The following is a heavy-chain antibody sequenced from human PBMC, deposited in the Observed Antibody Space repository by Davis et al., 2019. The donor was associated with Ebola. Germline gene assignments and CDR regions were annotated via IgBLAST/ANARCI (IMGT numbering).Heavy chain of an antibody. CDR3: AKCPGSGSCYPWFDP. CDR1: GFTFSYYA. D-gene: IGHD2-15*01. J-gene: IGHJ5*02. V-gene: IGHV3-23*01. Sequence: PGGSLRLSCAASGFTFSYYAMSWVRQAPGKGLEWVSAISGSGGSTYYADSVKGRFTISRDNSKNMLYLQMNSLRAEDTAVYYCAKCPGSGSCYPWFDPWGQGTLVTVSS. CDR2: ISGSGGST.